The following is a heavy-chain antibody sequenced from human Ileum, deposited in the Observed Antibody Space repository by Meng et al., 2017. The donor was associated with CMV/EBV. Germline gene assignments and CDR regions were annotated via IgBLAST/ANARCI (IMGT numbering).Heavy chain of an antibody. CDR1: GLTFSGYW. V-gene: IGHV3-30-3*01. CDR3: ARTSHYYFDF. Sequence: GESLKISCAASGLTFSGYWMHWVRQAPGKGLEWVALISYDGVNKYYADSVKGRFTISRDNSKNTLYLQMNSLRAEDTAVYYCARTSHYYFDFWGQGTLVTVSS. CDR2: ISYDGVNK. D-gene: IGHD3-3*02. J-gene: IGHJ4*02.